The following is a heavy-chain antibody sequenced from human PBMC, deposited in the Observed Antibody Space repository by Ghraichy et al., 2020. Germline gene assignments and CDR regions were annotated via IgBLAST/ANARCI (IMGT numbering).Heavy chain of an antibody. V-gene: IGHV4-4*09. Sequence: SETLSLTCTVSGGSISSYYWSWIRQPPGKGLEWIGYIYTSGSTNYNPSLKSRVTISVDTSKNQFSLKLSSVTAADTAVYYCARRGAVTRIFDYWGQGTLVTVSS. CDR1: GGSISSYY. D-gene: IGHD4-17*01. CDR3: ARRGAVTRIFDY. J-gene: IGHJ4*02. CDR2: IYTSGST.